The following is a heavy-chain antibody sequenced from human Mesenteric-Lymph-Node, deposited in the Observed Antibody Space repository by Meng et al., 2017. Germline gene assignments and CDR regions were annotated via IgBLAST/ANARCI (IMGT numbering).Heavy chain of an antibody. CDR1: GFTFNLYG. V-gene: IGHV3-30*03. CDR2: ITSAGSHK. J-gene: IGHJ4*02. CDR3: ALKGDFDN. Sequence: QVQLVESGGGVVHPGGSLRLSCAASGFTFNLYGMQWVRQAPGKGLEWVSIITSAGSHKYYGDSVKGRFTISRDDSKNMVYLQMNSLRPEDTAVYYCALKGDFDNWGQGTMVTVSS.